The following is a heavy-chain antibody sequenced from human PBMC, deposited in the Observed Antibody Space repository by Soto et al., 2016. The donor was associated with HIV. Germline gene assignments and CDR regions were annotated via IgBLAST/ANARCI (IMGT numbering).Heavy chain of an antibody. D-gene: IGHD2-2*01. J-gene: IGHJ5*02. CDR2: IYYSGNT. CDR1: GGSISSSSYY. Sequence: QLQLQESGPGLVKPSETLSLTCPVSGGSISSSSYYWGWIRQPPGKGLEWIGSIYYSGNTYYNPSLKSRVTISVDTSKNQFSLRLSSVTAADTAVYYCARLYCATTSCYAPQMYNWSTPGAREPWSPSPQ. CDR3: ARLYCATTSCYAPQMYNWSTP. V-gene: IGHV4-39*01.